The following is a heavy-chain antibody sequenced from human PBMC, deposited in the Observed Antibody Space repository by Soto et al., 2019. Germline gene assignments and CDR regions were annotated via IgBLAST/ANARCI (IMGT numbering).Heavy chain of an antibody. CDR1: GFTFSSYS. CDR3: AREGRYSGSDYFDY. D-gene: IGHD5-12*01. V-gene: IGHV3-48*02. CDR2: ISSSSSTI. J-gene: IGHJ4*02. Sequence: LRLSCGASGFTFSSYSMNWVRQAPGKGLEWISYISSSSSTIFYADSVKGRFTISGDNDKNSLYLQMNNLRDEDTAVYFCAREGRYSGSDYFDYWGQGTLVTVSS.